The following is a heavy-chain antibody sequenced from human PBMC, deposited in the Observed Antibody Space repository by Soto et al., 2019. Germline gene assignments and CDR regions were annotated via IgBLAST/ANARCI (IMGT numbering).Heavy chain of an antibody. CDR3: AKAISLVRGVTITTPSAY. J-gene: IGHJ4*02. CDR2: ISGSGGTT. V-gene: IGHV3-23*01. D-gene: IGHD4-17*01. CDR1: GFTFSSYA. Sequence: GGSLRLSCAASGFTFSSYAMNWVRQAPGKGLEWVSVISGSGGTTYYADSVKGRFTISRDNSKNTLFLQMNSLRAEDTAVYYCAKAISLVRGVTITTPSAYWGQGTLVTVSS.